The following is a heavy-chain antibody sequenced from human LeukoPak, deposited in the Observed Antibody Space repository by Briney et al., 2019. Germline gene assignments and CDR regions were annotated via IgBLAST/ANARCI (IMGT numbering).Heavy chain of an antibody. J-gene: IGHJ4*02. CDR3: TRDRYPAAREFDY. D-gene: IGHD2-2*01. V-gene: IGHV3-21*01. Sequence: GGSLRLSCAASGYTFSSYGMNWVRQAPGKGLEWVSSISSSSYIYYADSVKGRFTISRDNAKNTLYLQMNNLRAEDTAMYYCTRDRYPAAREFDYWGQGTLVTVSS. CDR1: GYTFSSYG. CDR2: ISSSSYI.